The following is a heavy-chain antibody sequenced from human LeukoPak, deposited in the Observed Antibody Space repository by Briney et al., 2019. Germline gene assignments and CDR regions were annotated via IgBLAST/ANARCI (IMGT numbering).Heavy chain of an antibody. Sequence: PGGSLRLSCAASGFIFSSYAMNWVRQAPGKGLEWVSGIWGNGDSTYYADSVKGRFTISRDNSKNTLYLQMNSLRAEDTAVYYCAKEGYRYGYAIDYWGQGTLVTVSS. J-gene: IGHJ4*02. CDR3: AKEGYRYGYAIDY. D-gene: IGHD5-18*01. CDR2: IWGNGDST. V-gene: IGHV3-23*01. CDR1: GFIFSSYA.